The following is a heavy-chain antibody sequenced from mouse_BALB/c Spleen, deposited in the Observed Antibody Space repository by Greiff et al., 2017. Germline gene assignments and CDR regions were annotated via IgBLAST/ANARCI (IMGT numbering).Heavy chain of an antibody. Sequence: VQLKQSGPELVKPGASVKIPCKASGYTFTDYNMDWVKQSHGKSLEWIGDINPNNGGTIYNQKFKGKATLTVDKSSSTAYMELRSLTSEDTAVYYCAPYGYDEGFAYWGQGTLVTVSA. CDR1: GYTFTDYN. J-gene: IGHJ3*01. CDR2: INPNNGGT. V-gene: IGHV1-18*01. D-gene: IGHD2-2*01. CDR3: APYGYDEGFAY.